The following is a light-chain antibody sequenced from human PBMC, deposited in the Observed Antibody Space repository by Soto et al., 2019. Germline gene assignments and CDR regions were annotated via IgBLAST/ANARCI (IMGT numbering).Light chain of an antibody. CDR3: SSYTSSSSYV. CDR1: SSDVGGYNY. CDR2: EVS. V-gene: IGLV2-14*01. Sequence: QSVLTQPASVSGSLGQSITISCTGTSSDVGGYNYVSWYQQHPGKAPKLMIYEVSNRPSGVSNRFSGSKSGNAASLTISRLQAEDEADYYCSSYTSSSSYVFGAGTKVTVL. J-gene: IGLJ1*01.